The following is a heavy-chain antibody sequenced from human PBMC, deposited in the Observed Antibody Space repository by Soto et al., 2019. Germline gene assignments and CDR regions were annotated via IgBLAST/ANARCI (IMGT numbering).Heavy chain of an antibody. CDR1: GYTFTSYV. D-gene: IGHD2-15*01. CDR2: INAGNGNT. Sequence: GASVKVSCKASGYTFTSYVMEWVRQAPGQRLEWMGWINAGNGNTKYSQKFQGRVTFTRDTSASTAYMDLSSLRFEDTAVYYCARWDVNGGSRSFDPWGQGTLVTVSS. CDR3: ARWDVNGGSRSFDP. J-gene: IGHJ5*02. V-gene: IGHV1-3*01.